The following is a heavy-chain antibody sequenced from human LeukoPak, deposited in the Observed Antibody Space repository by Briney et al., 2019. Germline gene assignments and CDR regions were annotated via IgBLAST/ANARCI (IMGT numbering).Heavy chain of an antibody. J-gene: IGHJ6*03. CDR1: GGSISSYY. CDR2: IYYSGST. D-gene: IGHD5-18*01. V-gene: IGHV4-59*01. CDR3: ARTEESGYSYRYFGFYYYMDV. Sequence: SETLSLTCTVSGGSISSYYWSWIRQPPGKGLEWIGYIYYSGSTHYNPSLKSRVTISVDTSKNQFSLKLSSVTAADTAVYYCARTEESGYSYRYFGFYYYMDVWGKGTTVTVSS.